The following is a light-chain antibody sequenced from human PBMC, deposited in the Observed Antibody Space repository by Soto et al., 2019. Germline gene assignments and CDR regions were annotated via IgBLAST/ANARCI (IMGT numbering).Light chain of an antibody. V-gene: IGKV1-12*02. CDR2: AAS. CDR1: QGLSSY. Sequence: DIQMTQSPSSVSASVVDRVTITCRASQGLSSYLAWYQQKPGKAPKLLIYAASNLQSGVPSRFSGSGSGTEFTLTISILQSEDVATYFCLSGHSRPFGGGTKVEIK. CDR3: LSGHSRP. J-gene: IGKJ4*01.